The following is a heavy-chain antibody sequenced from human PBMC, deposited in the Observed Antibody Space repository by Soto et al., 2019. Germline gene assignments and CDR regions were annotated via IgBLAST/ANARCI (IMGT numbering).Heavy chain of an antibody. J-gene: IGHJ4*02. CDR3: ARVVIGYCSSTSCPAEY. CDR1: GFTFTAYW. CDR2: MFPGDSTT. Sequence: GESLKISCKGSGFTFTAYWIGWVRQMPGKGLEWMGIMFPGDSTTRYSPSFQGQVTMSADKSISTAYLQWNSLKASDTAMYYCARVVIGYCSSTSCPAEYWGQGALVTVSS. V-gene: IGHV5-51*01. D-gene: IGHD2-2*01.